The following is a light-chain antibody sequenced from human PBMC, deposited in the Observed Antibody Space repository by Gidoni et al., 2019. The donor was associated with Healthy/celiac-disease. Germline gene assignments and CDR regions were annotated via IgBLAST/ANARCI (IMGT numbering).Light chain of an antibody. Sequence: QSALTQPRSVSGSPGQSVTISCTGTSSDVGGYNYVYWYPQHPGKAPKLMIYEVSKRPSGVPDRFSGSKSGNTASLTISGLQAEDEADYYCCSYAGSYVFGTGTKVTVL. CDR1: SSDVGGYNY. CDR3: CSYAGSYV. CDR2: EVS. V-gene: IGLV2-11*01. J-gene: IGLJ1*01.